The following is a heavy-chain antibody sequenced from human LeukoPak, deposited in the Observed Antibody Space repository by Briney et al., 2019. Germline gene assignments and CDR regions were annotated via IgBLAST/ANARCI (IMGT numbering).Heavy chain of an antibody. CDR1: GYTLTELS. CDR2: FDPEDGET. V-gene: IGHV1-24*01. Sequence: ASVKVSCKVSGYTLTELSMHWVRQAPGKGLEWMGGFDPEDGETVYAQKFQGRVTMTEDTSTDTAYMELSSLRSEDTAVYYCATFGIVVVTPDAFDIRGQGTMVTVSS. D-gene: IGHD3-22*01. CDR3: ATFGIVVVTPDAFDI. J-gene: IGHJ3*02.